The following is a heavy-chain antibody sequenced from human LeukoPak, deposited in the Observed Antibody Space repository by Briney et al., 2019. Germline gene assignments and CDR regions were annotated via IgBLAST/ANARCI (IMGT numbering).Heavy chain of an antibody. V-gene: IGHV4-34*01. CDR2: INHSGST. D-gene: IGHD6-19*01. Sequence: SETLSLTCAVYGSSFSGYYWSWLRQPPGKGLEWIGEINHSGSTNYNPSLKSRVTISVDTSKNQFSMKLSSVTAADTAVYYCARTRGQWRPYFDYWGQGTLVTVSS. CDR1: GSSFSGYY. CDR3: ARTRGQWRPYFDY. J-gene: IGHJ4*02.